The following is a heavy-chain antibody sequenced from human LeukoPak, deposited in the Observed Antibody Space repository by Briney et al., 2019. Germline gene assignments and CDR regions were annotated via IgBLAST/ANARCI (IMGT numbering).Heavy chain of an antibody. Sequence: GGSLRLSCAASGFTFSSYSMNWVRQAPGKGLEWVSSINSSSSYIYYADSVKGRFTISRDNAKNSLYLQMNSLRAEDTAVYYCARDESLEYYDFWSGYYTVDYWGQGTLVTVSS. CDR3: ARDESLEYYDFWSGYYTVDY. CDR1: GFTFSSYS. D-gene: IGHD3-3*01. J-gene: IGHJ4*02. CDR2: INSSSSYI. V-gene: IGHV3-21*01.